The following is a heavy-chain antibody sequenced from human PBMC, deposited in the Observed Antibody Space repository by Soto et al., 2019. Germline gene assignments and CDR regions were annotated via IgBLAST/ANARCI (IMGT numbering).Heavy chain of an antibody. V-gene: IGHV4-34*01. CDR1: GGSFSGYY. CDR3: ARGWYYGSGSHDY. J-gene: IGHJ4*02. CDR2: INHSGST. Sequence: SETLSLTCAVYGGSFSGYYWSWIRQPPGKGLEWIGEINHSGSTNYNPSLKSRVTISVDTSKNQFSLKLSSVTAADTAVYYCARGWYYGSGSHDYWGQGTLVTVSS. D-gene: IGHD3-10*01.